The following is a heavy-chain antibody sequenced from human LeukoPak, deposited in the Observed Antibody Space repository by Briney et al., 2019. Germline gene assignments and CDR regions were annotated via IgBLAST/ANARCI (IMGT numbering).Heavy chain of an antibody. CDR3: ARHWTGYYYYGMDV. Sequence: SETLSLTCTVFGDSIISSSHYWGWIRQPPGKGLEWIGSIYYSGSTHFNPSLQSRVTMSVDASKNQFSLKLSSVTAANTAGYYCARHWTGYYYYGMDVWGQGTTVTVSS. CDR2: IYYSGST. V-gene: IGHV4-39*01. J-gene: IGHJ6*02. CDR1: GDSIISSSHY. D-gene: IGHD3/OR15-3a*01.